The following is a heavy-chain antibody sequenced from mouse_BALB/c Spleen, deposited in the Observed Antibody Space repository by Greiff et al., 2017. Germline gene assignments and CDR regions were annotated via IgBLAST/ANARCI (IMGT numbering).Heavy chain of an antibody. CDR3: AFSPFAY. V-gene: IGHV3-2*02. J-gene: IGHJ3*01. CDR1: GYSITSDYA. CDR2: ISYSGST. Sequence: EVKLQESGPGLVKPSQSLSLTCTVTGYSITSDYAWNWIRQFPGNKLEWMGYISYSGSTSYNPSLKSRIAITRDTSKNQFFLQLNSVTTEDTATYYCAFSPFAYWGQGTLVTVSA.